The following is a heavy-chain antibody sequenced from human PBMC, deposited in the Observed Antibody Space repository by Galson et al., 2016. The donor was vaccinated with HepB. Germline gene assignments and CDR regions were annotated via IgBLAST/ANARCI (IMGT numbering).Heavy chain of an antibody. J-gene: IGHJ6*02. V-gene: IGHV1-69*13. CDR2: IIPIFGTA. CDR3: ARASSGSYYNYYQYGVDV. Sequence: SVKVSCKASGGTFSNYAISWVRQAPGQGLEWMGGIIPIFGTANYAQKFQGRVTITADESTSTAYMELSSLRSEDTAVYYCARASSGSYYNYYQYGVDVWGQGTTVTFSS. CDR1: GGTFSNYA. D-gene: IGHD3-10*01.